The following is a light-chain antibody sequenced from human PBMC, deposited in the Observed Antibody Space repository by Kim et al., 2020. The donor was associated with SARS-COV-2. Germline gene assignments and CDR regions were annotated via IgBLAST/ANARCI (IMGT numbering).Light chain of an antibody. CDR3: QQYDNLPYS. V-gene: IGKV1-33*01. CDR2: GAS. Sequence: SASAGDRVTITSQATQAIINYVNWYHQKPGKAPKLLIYGASHLQTGVPSRFSGSASGTDFTLTITSLQPEDIGTYYCQQYDNLPYSFGQGTKLEI. J-gene: IGKJ2*01. CDR1: QAIINY.